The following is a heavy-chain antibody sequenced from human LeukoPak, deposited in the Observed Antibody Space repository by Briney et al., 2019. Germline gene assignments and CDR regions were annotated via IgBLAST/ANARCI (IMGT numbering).Heavy chain of an antibody. CDR3: AKGHDSSGYYSQRWAFDI. D-gene: IGHD3-22*01. J-gene: IGHJ3*02. V-gene: IGHV3-23*01. CDR2: VSGTGGST. Sequence: GGSLRLSCAASGFTFSNFDMSWVRQAPGKGLEWVSGVSGTGGSTHYADSVKGRFTISRDNSKNTLYLQMNSLRAEDTAVYYCAKGHDSSGYYSQRWAFDIWGQGTMVTVSS. CDR1: GFTFSNFD.